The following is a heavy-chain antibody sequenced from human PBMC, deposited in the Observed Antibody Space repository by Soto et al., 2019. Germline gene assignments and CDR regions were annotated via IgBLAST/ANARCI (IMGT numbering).Heavy chain of an antibody. CDR1: GYTFTSYA. V-gene: IGHV1-3*01. J-gene: IGHJ5*02. Sequence: ASVKVSCKASGYTFTSYAMHWVRQAPGQRLEWMGWINAGNGNTKYSQKFQGRVTITRDTSASTAYMELSSLRSEDTAVYYCASSEQSGWYAVGDWFDPWGQGTLVTVSS. CDR2: INAGNGNT. D-gene: IGHD6-19*01. CDR3: ASSEQSGWYAVGDWFDP.